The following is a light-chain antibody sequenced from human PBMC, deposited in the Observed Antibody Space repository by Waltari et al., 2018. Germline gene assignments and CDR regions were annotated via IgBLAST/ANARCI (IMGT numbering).Light chain of an antibody. CDR1: QAITSY. Sequence: DIQLTQSPSFLSASVGDRVTITCRASQAITSYVSWYPLRPGKAPKVLISSASTLQRGVPSRFSASGSETDFTLTIRSLQPEDFATYYCQHFISFPLTFGGGTKLEIK. V-gene: IGKV1-9*01. J-gene: IGKJ4*01. CDR3: QHFISFPLT. CDR2: SAS.